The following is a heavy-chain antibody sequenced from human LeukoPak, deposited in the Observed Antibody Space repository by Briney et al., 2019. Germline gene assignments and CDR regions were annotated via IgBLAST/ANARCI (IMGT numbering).Heavy chain of an antibody. CDR1: GFTVSSNY. D-gene: IGHD6-13*01. V-gene: IGHV3-53*01. CDR3: ARYSRSNFDY. J-gene: IGHJ4*02. CDR2: IYSGGST. Sequence: GGSLRLSCAASGFTVSSNYMSWVRQAPGKGLEWVSVIYSGGSTYYADSVKGRFTVSRDNSKNTLYLQMNSLRAEDTAVYYCARYSRSNFDYWGQGTLVTVSS.